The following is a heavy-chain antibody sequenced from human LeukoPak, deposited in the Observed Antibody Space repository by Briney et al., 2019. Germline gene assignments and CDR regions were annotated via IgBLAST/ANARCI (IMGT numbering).Heavy chain of an antibody. V-gene: IGHV4-31*03. CDR3: AAGIAVAGTFSPYYYGMDV. Sequence: PSETLSLTCTVSGGSISSGGYYWSWIRQHPGKGLEWIGYIYYSGSTYYNPSLKSRVTISVDTSKNQFSLKLSSVTAADTAVYYCAAGIAVAGTFSPYYYGMDVWGQGTAVTVSS. D-gene: IGHD6-19*01. J-gene: IGHJ6*02. CDR2: IYYSGST. CDR1: GGSISSGGYY.